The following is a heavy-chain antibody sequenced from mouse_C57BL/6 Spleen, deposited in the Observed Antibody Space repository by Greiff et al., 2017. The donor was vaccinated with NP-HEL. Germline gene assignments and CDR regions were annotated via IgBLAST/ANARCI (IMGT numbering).Heavy chain of an antibody. D-gene: IGHD2-5*01. CDR1: GYTFTDYY. V-gene: IGHV1-26*01. J-gene: IGHJ3*01. CDR2: INPNNGGT. Sequence: EVQLQQSGPELVKPGASVKISCKASGYTFTDYYMNWVKQSHGKSLEWIGDINPNNGGTSYNQKFKGKATLTVDKSSSTAYMELRSLTSEDSAVYYCAIRYSNYLFAYWGQGTLVTVSA. CDR3: AIRYSNYLFAY.